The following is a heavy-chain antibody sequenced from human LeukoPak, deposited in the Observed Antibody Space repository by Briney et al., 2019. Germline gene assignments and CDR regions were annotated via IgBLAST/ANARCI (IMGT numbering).Heavy chain of an antibody. V-gene: IGHV1-18*01. J-gene: IGHJ1*01. Sequence: ASVKVSCKASGYTFTSYGISWVRQAPGQGLEWMGWISGYNGNTNYAQKLQGRVTMTTDPSTSTAYMELRSLRSDDTAVYYCARDDYDSSVPIYFQHWGQGTLVTVSS. CDR1: GYTFTSYG. D-gene: IGHD3-22*01. CDR2: ISGYNGNT. CDR3: ARDDYDSSVPIYFQH.